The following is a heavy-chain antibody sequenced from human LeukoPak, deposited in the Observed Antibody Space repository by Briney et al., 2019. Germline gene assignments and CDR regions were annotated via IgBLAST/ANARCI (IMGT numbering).Heavy chain of an antibody. CDR2: IYGGGST. Sequence: GGSLRLSCAVSGFTVSSNYMSWVRQAPGKELEWVSVIYGGGSTYYADSVKGRFTISRDNSKNTLYLQMNSLRAEDTAVYYCARSDGIAAAGPFDYWGQGTLVTVSS. J-gene: IGHJ4*02. D-gene: IGHD6-13*01. CDR1: GFTVSSNY. CDR3: ARSDGIAAAGPFDY. V-gene: IGHV3-53*01.